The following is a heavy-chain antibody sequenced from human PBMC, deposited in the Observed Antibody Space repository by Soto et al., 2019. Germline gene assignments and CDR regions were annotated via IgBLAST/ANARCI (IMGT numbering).Heavy chain of an antibody. Sequence: QVQLQESGPGLVKPSETLSLTCTVSGGSVTSGSYYWSWIRQPPGKGLEWIGYIYNSGSTNYNPSLKSRVTISVDTSKNQISLKLHSVTAADTAVYYCAIDQGIAGAVFDYWGQGTLVTVSS. J-gene: IGHJ4*02. CDR1: GGSVTSGSYY. V-gene: IGHV4-61*01. CDR3: AIDQGIAGAVFDY. CDR2: IYNSGST. D-gene: IGHD6-19*01.